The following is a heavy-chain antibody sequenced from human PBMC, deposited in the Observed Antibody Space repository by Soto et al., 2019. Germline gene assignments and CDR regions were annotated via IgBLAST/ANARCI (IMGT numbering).Heavy chain of an antibody. CDR3: AIGDSVWIAVAGGGFAY. V-gene: IGHV1-2*04. Sequence: ASVKVSCKASGYTFTGYYMHWVRQAPGQGLEWMGWINPNSGGTNYAQKFQGWVTMTRDTSISTAYMELSRLRSDDTAVYYCAIGDSVWIAVAGGGFAYWGQGTLDTVSS. J-gene: IGHJ4*02. D-gene: IGHD6-19*01. CDR1: GYTFTGYY. CDR2: INPNSGGT.